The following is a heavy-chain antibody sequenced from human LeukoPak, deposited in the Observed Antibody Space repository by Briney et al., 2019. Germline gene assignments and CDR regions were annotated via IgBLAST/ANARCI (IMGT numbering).Heavy chain of an antibody. CDR1: GFTFDDYA. D-gene: IGHD3-10*01. CDR3: AGGSGPYYYGMDV. V-gene: IGHV3-9*01. CDR2: ISWNSGSI. J-gene: IGHJ6*02. Sequence: GGSLRLSCAASGFTFDDYAMYWVRQAPGKGLEWVSGISWNSGSIGYADSVKGRFTISRDNAKNSLNLQMNSLRVEDTALYYCAGGSGPYYYGMDVWGQGTTVTVSS.